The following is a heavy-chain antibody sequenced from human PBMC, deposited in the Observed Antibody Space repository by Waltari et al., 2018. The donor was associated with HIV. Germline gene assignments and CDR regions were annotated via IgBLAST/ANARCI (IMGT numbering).Heavy chain of an antibody. CDR1: GVSVRNHW. J-gene: IGHJ4*02. CDR3: ARASHYIEFSTFDGDYYFDL. Sequence: VQLVESGGGSIKTGGSLRLSCEGSGVSVRNHWMAWVRQGPGKGLVWVARINSDGSTRNYADAVKGRFVISRDNSRNTVYLQLNSVKVEDTAVYFCARASHYIEFSTFDGDYYFDLWGRGTRVAVSS. D-gene: IGHD3-9*01. V-gene: IGHV3-74*01. CDR2: INSDGSTR.